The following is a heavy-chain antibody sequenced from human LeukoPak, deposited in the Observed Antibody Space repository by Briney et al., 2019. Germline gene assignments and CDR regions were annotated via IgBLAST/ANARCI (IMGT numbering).Heavy chain of an antibody. Sequence: GRSLRLSCAASGFTSSAYWMHWVRQVPGKGLLWVSRINSDVSTTNYADSVKGRFTISRDNAKNTIYLQMNSLRAEDTAVYYCARYGRYRAFDIWGPGTVVTVSS. V-gene: IGHV3-74*01. CDR1: GFTSSAYW. J-gene: IGHJ3*02. D-gene: IGHD1-26*01. CDR3: ARYGRYRAFDI. CDR2: INSDVSTT.